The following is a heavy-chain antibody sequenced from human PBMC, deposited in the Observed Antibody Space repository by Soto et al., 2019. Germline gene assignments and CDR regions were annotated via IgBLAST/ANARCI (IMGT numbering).Heavy chain of an antibody. J-gene: IGHJ4*02. Sequence: SETLSLTCNISGGSIRGYYWNWIRQPPGRGLEWIAYIYYNGNTNYNPSLSSRVTISVDTSKNQFSLKLTSVTAADTAVYYCARDSRGDYGFDDWGLGTRVTVSS. CDR2: IYYNGNT. CDR3: ARDSRGDYGFDD. V-gene: IGHV4-59*01. D-gene: IGHD4-17*01. CDR1: GGSIRGYY.